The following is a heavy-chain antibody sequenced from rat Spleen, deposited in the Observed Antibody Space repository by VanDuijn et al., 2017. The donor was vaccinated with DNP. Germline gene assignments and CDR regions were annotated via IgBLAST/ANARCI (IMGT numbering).Heavy chain of an antibody. CDR2: ISSDGSHT. J-gene: IGHJ3*01. V-gene: IGHV5-46*01. CDR3: ARGGNNYATWFAY. D-gene: IGHD1-10*01. CDR1: GFTFSSFP. Sequence: EVQLVESGGGLVQPGRSMKLSCAASGFTFSSFPMAWVRQTPTKGLDWVASISSDGSHTYYRDSVKGRFTISRDNAKSSLFLQMDSLRSEDTATYYCARGGNNYATWFAYWGQGTLVTVSS.